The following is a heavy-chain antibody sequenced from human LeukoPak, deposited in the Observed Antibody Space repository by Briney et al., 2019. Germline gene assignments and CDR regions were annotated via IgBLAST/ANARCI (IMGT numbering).Heavy chain of an antibody. Sequence: GGSLRLSCAASGFTFSSYSMNWVRQAPGKGLEWVSSVTRNSTYIYYADSVKGRFTISRDNAKNSLYLQMNSLRAEDTAVYYCARDSGGSSPFDYWGQGTLVTVSS. CDR2: VTRNSTYI. J-gene: IGHJ4*02. CDR3: ARDSGGSSPFDY. D-gene: IGHD2-15*01. V-gene: IGHV3-21*01. CDR1: GFTFSSYS.